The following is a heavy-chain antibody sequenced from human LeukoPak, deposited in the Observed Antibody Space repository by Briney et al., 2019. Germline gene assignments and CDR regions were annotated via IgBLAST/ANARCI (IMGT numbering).Heavy chain of an antibody. Sequence: GRSLRLSCAASGFTFSSYGMHWVRQAPGKGLEWVAVISYDGSNKYYADSVKGRFTISRDNSKNTLYLQMNSLRAEDTAVYYCAKPAIAATIHTCLDYWGPGTLVTVSS. CDR3: AKPAIAATIHTCLDY. CDR2: ISYDGSNK. V-gene: IGHV3-30*18. CDR1: GFTFSSYG. D-gene: IGHD5-12*01. J-gene: IGHJ4*02.